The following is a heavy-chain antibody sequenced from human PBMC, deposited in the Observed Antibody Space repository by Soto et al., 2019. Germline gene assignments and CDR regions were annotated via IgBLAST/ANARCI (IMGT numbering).Heavy chain of an antibody. V-gene: IGHV5-51*01. Sequence: GEAVKISGKGSVYSFTSYWIGRVRQMPGKGLEWMGIIYPGDSDTRYSPSFQGQVTISADKSISTAYLQWSSLKASDTAMYYCVRMGFSGGGYLSYYYYGMDIWGQGTTVTVSS. CDR3: VRMGFSGGGYLSYYYYGMDI. CDR2: IYPGDSDT. D-gene: IGHD5-12*01. J-gene: IGHJ6*02. CDR1: VYSFTSYW.